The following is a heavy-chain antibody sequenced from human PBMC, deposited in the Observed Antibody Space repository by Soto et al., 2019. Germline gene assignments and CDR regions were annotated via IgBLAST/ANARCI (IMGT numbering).Heavy chain of an antibody. CDR3: AHIRSGYYYDSSGYYLIYYFDY. D-gene: IGHD3-22*01. Sequence: QITLKESGPTLVNPTQTLTLTCTFSGFSLSTSGVGVGWIRQPPGKALEWLALIYWNDDKRYSPSLKSRLTITKDTSKNQVVLTMTNMDPVDTATYYCAHIRSGYYYDSSGYYLIYYFDYWGQGTLVTVSS. CDR1: GFSLSTSGVG. V-gene: IGHV2-5*01. CDR2: IYWNDDK. J-gene: IGHJ4*02.